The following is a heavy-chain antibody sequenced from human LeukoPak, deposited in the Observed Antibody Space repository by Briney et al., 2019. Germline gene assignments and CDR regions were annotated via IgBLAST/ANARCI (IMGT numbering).Heavy chain of an antibody. D-gene: IGHD5-18*01. Sequence: GGSLRLSCVGSGFTFSSHGMHWVRQAPGKGLEWVAVIWYDGSNKYYADSVKGRFTISRDGSKNTLYLQMNSLRAEDTAVYYCARDPQHSMDVWGQGTTVTVSS. CDR3: ARDPQHSMDV. CDR1: GFTFSSHG. CDR2: IWYDGSNK. J-gene: IGHJ6*02. V-gene: IGHV3-33*01.